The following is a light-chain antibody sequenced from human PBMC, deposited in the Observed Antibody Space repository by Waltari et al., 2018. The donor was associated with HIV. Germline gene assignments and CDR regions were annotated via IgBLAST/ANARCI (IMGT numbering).Light chain of an antibody. CDR3: SSYTTSSTWV. J-gene: IGLJ3*02. CDR1: TSDIGSYNR. CDR2: EVN. V-gene: IGLV2-18*02. Sequence: QSALTLPPTVSGSLGHSVTLYCTGTTSDIGSYNRVSGYQQPPGTAPKLILYEVNHRPSGVPVRFSGSKSGNTASLTISGLQAEDETDYFCSSYTTSSTWVFGGGTRLTVL.